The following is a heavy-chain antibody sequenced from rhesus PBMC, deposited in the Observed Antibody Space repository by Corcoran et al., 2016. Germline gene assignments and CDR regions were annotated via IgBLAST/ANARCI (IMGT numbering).Heavy chain of an antibody. J-gene: IGHJ5-1*01. CDR1: GFSLTTSGMG. D-gene: IGHD3-16*01. CDR2: IYWDDDK. Sequence: QVTLKESGPALVKPTQTLTLTCPFSGFSLTTSGMGVGWIRQPPGKSLEWLALIYWDDDKRYSTSLKSRLTSSKDTSKNQVVLTMTNMDPVDTATYYCARYTYYYTAKGRFDVWGPGVLVTVSS. CDR3: ARYTYYYTAKGRFDV. V-gene: IGHV2-174*01.